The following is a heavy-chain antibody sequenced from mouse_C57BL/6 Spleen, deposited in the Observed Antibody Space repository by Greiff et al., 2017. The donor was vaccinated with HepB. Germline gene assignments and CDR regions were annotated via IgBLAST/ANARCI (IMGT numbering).Heavy chain of an antibody. CDR1: GYTFTDYY. CDR2: INPNNGGT. CDR3: ARHPHYYGSSSGIYFDY. J-gene: IGHJ2*01. D-gene: IGHD1-1*01. V-gene: IGHV1-26*01. Sequence: EVQLQQSGPELVKPGASVKISCKASGYTFTDYYMNWVKQSHGKSLEWIGDINPNNGGTSYNQKFKGKATLTVDKSSSTAYMELRSLTSEDSAVYYCARHPHYYGSSSGIYFDYWGQGTTLTVSS.